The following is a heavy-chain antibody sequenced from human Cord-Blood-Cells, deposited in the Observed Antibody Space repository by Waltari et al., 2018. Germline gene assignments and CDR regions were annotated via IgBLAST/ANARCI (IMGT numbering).Heavy chain of an antibody. CDR2: IIPIFGTA. Sequence: QVQLVQSGAEVKKPGSSVKVSCKASGGTFSSYAISWVRQAPGQRLEWMGGIIPIFGTANYAQKFQGRVTITADESTSTAYMELSSLRSEDTAVYYCAREVGHIVVVTAAVGAFDIWGQGTMVTVSS. V-gene: IGHV1-69*01. CDR3: AREVGHIVVVTAAVGAFDI. J-gene: IGHJ3*02. D-gene: IGHD2-21*02. CDR1: GGTFSSYA.